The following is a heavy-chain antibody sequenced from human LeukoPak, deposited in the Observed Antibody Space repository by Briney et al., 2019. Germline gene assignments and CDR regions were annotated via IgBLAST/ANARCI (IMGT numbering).Heavy chain of an antibody. CDR2: ISGSGGST. CDR1: GFTFSSYA. J-gene: IGHJ4*02. CDR3: AKDRRVEMATIQTY. D-gene: IGHD5-24*01. Sequence: GGSLRLSCAASGFTFSSYAMSWVRQAPGKGLEWVSAISGSGGSTYYADSVKGWFTISRDNSKNTLYLQMNSLRAEDTAVYYCAKDRRVEMATIQTYWGQGTLVTVSS. V-gene: IGHV3-23*01.